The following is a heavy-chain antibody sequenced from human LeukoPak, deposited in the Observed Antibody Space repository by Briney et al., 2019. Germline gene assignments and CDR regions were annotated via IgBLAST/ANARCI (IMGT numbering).Heavy chain of an antibody. CDR2: ISSSSSYI. J-gene: IGHJ4*02. D-gene: IGHD3-16*02. CDR3: ARELRLGELSASFDY. CDR1: GFTFSSYS. Sequence: PGGSLRLSCAASGFTFSSYSMNWVRQAPGKGLEWVSSISSSSSYIYYADSVKGRLTTSRDNAKNSLYLQMNSLRAEDTAVYYCARELRLGELSASFDYWGQGTLVTVSS. V-gene: IGHV3-21*01.